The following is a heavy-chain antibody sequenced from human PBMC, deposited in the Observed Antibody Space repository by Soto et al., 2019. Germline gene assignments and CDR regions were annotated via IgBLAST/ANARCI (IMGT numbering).Heavy chain of an antibody. CDR1: GFTFSSYW. Sequence: PGGSLRLSCAASGFTFSSYWMSWVRQAPGKGLEWVANIKQDGSEKYYVDSVKGRFTISRDNAKNSLYLQMNSLRAEDTAVYYCVRIIIRGQQQLGPMGWSNYYFDYWGQGTLVTVSS. J-gene: IGHJ4*02. CDR2: IKQDGSEK. CDR3: VRIIIRGQQQLGPMGWSNYYFDY. V-gene: IGHV3-7*05. D-gene: IGHD6-13*01.